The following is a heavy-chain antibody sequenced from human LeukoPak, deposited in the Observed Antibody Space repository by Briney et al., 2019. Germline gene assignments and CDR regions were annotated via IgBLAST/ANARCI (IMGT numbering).Heavy chain of an antibody. V-gene: IGHV3-20*04. CDR3: ARAWSRVDPFDM. CDR2: INWNGDST. CDR1: GFKFDDYG. J-gene: IGHJ3*02. D-gene: IGHD2-8*02. Sequence: GGSLRLSCRGSGFKFDDYGVTWVRQAPGKGLERVSDINWNGDSTGYAHSVRGRFTISRDNSKNSVYLQMNSLRVEDTAFHYCARAWSRVDPFDMWGQGTMVTVSS.